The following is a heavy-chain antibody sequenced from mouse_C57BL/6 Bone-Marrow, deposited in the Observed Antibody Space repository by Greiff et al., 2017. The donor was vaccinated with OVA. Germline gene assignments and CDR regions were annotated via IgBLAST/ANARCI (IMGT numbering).Heavy chain of an antibody. J-gene: IGHJ2*01. V-gene: IGHV1-5*01. CDR3: TTNPTVVALYWFDY. D-gene: IGHD1-1*01. CDR2: IYPGNSDT. CDR1: GYTFTSYW. Sequence: EVQLQQSGTVLARPGASVKMSCKTSGYTFTSYWMHWVKQRPGQGLEWIGAIYPGNSDTSYNQKFKGKAKLTAVTSASTAYMELSSLPNEDSAVYYCTTNPTVVALYWFDYWGQGTTLTVSS.